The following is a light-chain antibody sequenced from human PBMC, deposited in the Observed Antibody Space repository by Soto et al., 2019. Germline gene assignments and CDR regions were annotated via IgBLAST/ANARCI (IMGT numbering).Light chain of an antibody. CDR2: DAS. CDR1: QSVSSY. V-gene: IGKV3-20*01. Sequence: ERVMPQSTATLSVSPGERATLSCRASQSVSSYLAWYQQKFGQAPRLLIYDASRRATGIPDRFTGSGFGTDFTLTISRLAPEDLAVYYCQQYGGSPRTFGQGTKVDIK. CDR3: QQYGGSPRT. J-gene: IGKJ1*01.